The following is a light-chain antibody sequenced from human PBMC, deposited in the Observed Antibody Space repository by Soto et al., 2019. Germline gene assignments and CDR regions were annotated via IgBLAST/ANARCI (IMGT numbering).Light chain of an antibody. CDR2: EVS. J-gene: IGLJ1*01. V-gene: IGLV2-14*01. CDR1: SSDVGAYNY. CDR3: SSYTRTSTFV. Sequence: QSVLTQPASVSGSPGQSITISCTGTSSDVGAYNYVSWYQQYPGKAPKLMIFEVSNRPSGVSDRFSGSKSGNTASLTISGLQAEDEADYYCSSYTRTSTFVLGTGTKLTVL.